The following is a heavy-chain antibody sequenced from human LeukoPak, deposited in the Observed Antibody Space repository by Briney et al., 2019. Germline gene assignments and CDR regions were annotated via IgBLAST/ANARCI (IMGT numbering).Heavy chain of an antibody. J-gene: IGHJ2*01. Sequence: PGGSLRLSCAASGFTLSSYQMHWVRQAPGKGLLWVSRFYSDGTYTTYTDSVKGRFTVSRDNAKNTLYLQINSLRAEDTAVYYCARDPGSDSHDWYFDLWGRGTLVTVSS. D-gene: IGHD1-26*01. CDR1: GFTLSSYQ. CDR3: ARDPGSDSHDWYFDL. V-gene: IGHV3-74*01. CDR2: FYSDGTYT.